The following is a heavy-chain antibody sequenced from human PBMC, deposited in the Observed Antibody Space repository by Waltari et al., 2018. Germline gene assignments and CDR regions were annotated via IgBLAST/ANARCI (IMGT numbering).Heavy chain of an antibody. D-gene: IGHD2-21*01. CDR3: AKDTYDNGGDYMDV. J-gene: IGHJ6*03. CDR1: GCSYRTYG. Sequence: QMQLGESGVGVVKSVGSLRLSGVASGCSYRTYGMHWVRQPPGKGLEWVAFIRHDGNTKYYVDSVRGRFTISRVNSKNTLFLQMDNLSADDSAVYFCAKDTYDNGGDYMDVWGKGTTVTVSS. V-gene: IGHV3-30*02. CDR2: IRHDGNTK.